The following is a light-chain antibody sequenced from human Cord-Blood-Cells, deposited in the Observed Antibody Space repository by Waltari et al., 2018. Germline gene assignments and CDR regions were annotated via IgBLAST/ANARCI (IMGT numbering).Light chain of an antibody. CDR1: NIGRKR. Sequence: SYVLTQPPSVSVAPGKTAKITCGGNNIGRKRVHWYQQKPGQAPVLVIYYDSDRPSGIPERFSGSNSGNTATLTISRVEAGDEADYYCQVWDSSSDPHVVFGGGTKLTVL. J-gene: IGLJ2*01. CDR3: QVWDSSSDPHVV. CDR2: YDS. V-gene: IGLV3-21*04.